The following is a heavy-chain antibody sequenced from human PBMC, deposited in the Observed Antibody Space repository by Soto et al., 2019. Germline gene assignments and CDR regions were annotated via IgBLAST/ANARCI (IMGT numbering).Heavy chain of an antibody. CDR3: ARRGFDC. CDR1: GYTFTSYS. V-gene: IGHV1-18*01. Sequence: QVQLMQSGAEVKKPGASVKVSCKASGYTFTSYSINWVRQAPGQGLEWMGWISANNGDTNYAQKFQGRITVTTDTSTSPAYMGVRSLRSDDTAVYYCARRGFDCWGQGTLVTVAS. CDR2: ISANNGDT. D-gene: IGHD3-10*01. J-gene: IGHJ4*02.